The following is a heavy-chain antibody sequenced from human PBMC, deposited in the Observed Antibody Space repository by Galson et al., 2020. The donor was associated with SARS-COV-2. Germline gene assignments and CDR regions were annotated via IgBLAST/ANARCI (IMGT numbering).Heavy chain of an antibody. CDR3: ARVSYYDFWSGYYQPPYYFDY. CDR1: GFTFSSYW. CDR2: IKQDGSEK. Sequence: GGSLRLSCAASGFTFSSYWMSWVRQAPGKGLEWVANIKQDGSEKYYVDSVKGRFTISRDNAKNPLYLQMNSLRAEDTAVYYCARVSYYDFWSGYYQPPYYFDYWGQGTLVTVSS. V-gene: IGHV3-7*01. D-gene: IGHD3-3*01. J-gene: IGHJ4*02.